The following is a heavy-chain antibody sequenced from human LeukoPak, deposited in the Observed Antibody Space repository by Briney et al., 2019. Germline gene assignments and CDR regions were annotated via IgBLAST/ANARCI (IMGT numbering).Heavy chain of an antibody. CDR2: LFPLLGIA. CDR1: GGTLSSYA. CDR3: ASCYYDSSGYGWFDP. V-gene: IGHV1-69*10. J-gene: IGHJ5*02. Sequence: GATVKVSCKASGGTLSSYAISWVRQGPGQRLEWMGGLFPLLGIANYAQKFQGRVTMTADKSTSTAYMELSSLRSEDTAVYYCASCYYDSSGYGWFDPWGQGTLVTVSS. D-gene: IGHD3-22*01.